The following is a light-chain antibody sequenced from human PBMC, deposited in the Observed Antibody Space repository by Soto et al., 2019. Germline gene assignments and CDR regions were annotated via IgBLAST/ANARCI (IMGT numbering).Light chain of an antibody. V-gene: IGLV2-8*01. Sequence: QSALTQPPSASGSPGQSVTISCTGTSSDVGDYNSVSWYQQHPGKAPKLMIYEVNVRPSGVPDRFSGSKSGNMASLTVSGLQTEDEADYYCSSYAGNKIDDVVFGGGTQLTVL. CDR2: EVN. J-gene: IGLJ2*01. CDR1: SSDVGDYNS. CDR3: SSYAGNKIDDVV.